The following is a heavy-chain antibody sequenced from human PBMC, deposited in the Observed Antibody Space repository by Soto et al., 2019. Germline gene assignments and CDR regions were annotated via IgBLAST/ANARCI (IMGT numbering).Heavy chain of an antibody. V-gene: IGHV4-61*01. Sequence: LSLTCTVSGGALSSGTYYWSWIRQPPGKGLEWIGHIYFTGSTNYNPSLKSRVTMSLDTSRNQFSLKLSSVTAADTAVYYCTRGPPRVQWFDPWGLGTLVTVSS. J-gene: IGHJ5*02. CDR3: TRGPPRVQWFDP. CDR1: GGALSSGTYY. CDR2: IYFTGST.